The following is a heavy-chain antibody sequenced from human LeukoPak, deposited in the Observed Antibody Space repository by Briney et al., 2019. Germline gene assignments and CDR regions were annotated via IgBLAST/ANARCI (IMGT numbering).Heavy chain of an antibody. J-gene: IGHJ4*02. D-gene: IGHD2-2*01. CDR3: AREGTYCSRTSCYDSFLDY. Sequence: SETLSLTCSVSGDSIRSCYWSWIRQPAGKGLEWIGRIYTSGSTNYNPSLKTRVTMSVDTSKNQFSLRLSSVTAADTAVYYCAREGTYCSRTSCYDSFLDYWGQGTLVTVSS. CDR1: GDSIRSCY. CDR2: IYTSGST. V-gene: IGHV4-4*07.